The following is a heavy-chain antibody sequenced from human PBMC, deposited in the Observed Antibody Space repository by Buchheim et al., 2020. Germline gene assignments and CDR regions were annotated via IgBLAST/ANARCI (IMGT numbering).Heavy chain of an antibody. D-gene: IGHD3-22*01. CDR2: IWYDGSNK. CDR3: ARDETNYDSSGYYYLPGMDV. CDR1: GFTFSSYG. J-gene: IGHJ6*02. V-gene: IGHV3-33*01. Sequence: QVQLVESGGGVVQPGRSLRLSCAASGFTFSSYGMHWVRQAPGKGLEWVAVIWYDGSNKYYADSVKGRFTISRDNSKNTLYLQMNSLRAEDTAVYYCARDETNYDSSGYYYLPGMDVWGQGTT.